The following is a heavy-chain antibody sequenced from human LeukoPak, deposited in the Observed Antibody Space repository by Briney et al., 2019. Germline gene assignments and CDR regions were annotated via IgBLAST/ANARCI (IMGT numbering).Heavy chain of an antibody. CDR1: GYTFTGYY. CDR3: ARDRGYCSSTSCYNNWFDP. V-gene: IGHV1-2*02. CDR2: INSNSGET. D-gene: IGHD2-2*01. Sequence: GASVKVSCKASGYTFTGYYMHWVRQAPGQGLEWMGWINSNSGETNYAQKFQGRVTMTRDTSISTAYMELSRLRSDDTAVYYCARDRGYCSSTSCYNNWFDPWGQGTLVTVSS. J-gene: IGHJ5*02.